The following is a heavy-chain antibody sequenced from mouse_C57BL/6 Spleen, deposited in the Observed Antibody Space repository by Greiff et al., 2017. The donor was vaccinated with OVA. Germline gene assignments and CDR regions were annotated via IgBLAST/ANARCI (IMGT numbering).Heavy chain of an antibody. D-gene: IGHD1-1*01. V-gene: IGHV1-54*01. J-gene: IGHJ2*01. CDR3: ARADYGSSYD. Sequence: QVQLQQSGAELVRPGTSVKVSCKASGYAFTNYLIEWVKQRPGQGLEWIGVINPGSGGTNYNEKFKGKATLTADKSSSTAYMQLSSLTSEDSAGYFCARADYGSSYDWGQGTTLTVSS. CDR1: GYAFTNYL. CDR2: INPGSGGT.